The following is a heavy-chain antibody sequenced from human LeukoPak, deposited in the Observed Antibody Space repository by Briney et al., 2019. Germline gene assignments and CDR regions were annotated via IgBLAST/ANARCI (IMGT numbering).Heavy chain of an antibody. CDR3: ARAAGVGATVIDY. V-gene: IGHV3-48*01. CDR2: ISSSSSTI. D-gene: IGHD1-26*01. CDR1: GFTFSSHS. Sequence: PGGSLRLSCAASGFTFSSHSVNWVRQAPGKGLEWVSYISSSSSTIYYADSVKGRFTISRDNAKNSLYLQMNSLRAEDTAVYYCARAAGVGATVIDYWGQGTLVTVSS. J-gene: IGHJ4*02.